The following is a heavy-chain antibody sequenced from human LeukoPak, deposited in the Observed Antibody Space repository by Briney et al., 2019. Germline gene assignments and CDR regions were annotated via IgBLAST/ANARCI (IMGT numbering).Heavy chain of an antibody. CDR1: GDTCRSYA. Sequence: VKVSCKASGDTCRSYAFSWVRQAPGQGPEWMGRIIPVINTVNHPQRLQGRLTISADIVTRTAYLELRSLTSEDTALYYCARDRGSMDADDYWGQGTQVPVSS. D-gene: IGHD2-8*01. CDR3: ARDRGSMDADDY. J-gene: IGHJ4*02. V-gene: IGHV1-69*04. CDR2: IIPVINTV.